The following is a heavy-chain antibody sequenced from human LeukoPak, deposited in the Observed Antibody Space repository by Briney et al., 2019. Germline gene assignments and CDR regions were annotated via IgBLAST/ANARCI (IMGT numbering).Heavy chain of an antibody. Sequence: GGSLRLSCAASGFTFSSYAIHWVRQAPGKGLEWVAVISYDGSNKYYADSVKGRFTISRDNSKNTLYLQMNSLRAEDTAVYYCAREGAGSIAARPGVFDYWGQGTLVTVSS. D-gene: IGHD6-6*01. CDR2: ISYDGSNK. J-gene: IGHJ4*02. V-gene: IGHV3-30-3*01. CDR1: GFTFSSYA. CDR3: AREGAGSIAARPGVFDY.